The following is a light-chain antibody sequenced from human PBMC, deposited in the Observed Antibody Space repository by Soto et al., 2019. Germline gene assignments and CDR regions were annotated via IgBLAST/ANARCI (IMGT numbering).Light chain of an antibody. CDR1: SSDVGGYNY. V-gene: IGLV2-14*01. CDR2: EVS. Sequence: QSVLTQPASVSGSPGQSITISCTGTSSDVGGYNYVSWHQHHPGKAPKLMIYEVSNRPSGVSNRFSGSKSGNTASLTISGLQAEDEADYYCSSYTSSSTGVVFGGGTQLTVL. CDR3: SSYTSSSTGVV. J-gene: IGLJ2*01.